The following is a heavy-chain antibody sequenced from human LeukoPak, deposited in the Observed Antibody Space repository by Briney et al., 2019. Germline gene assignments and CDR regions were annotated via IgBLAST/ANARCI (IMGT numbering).Heavy chain of an antibody. D-gene: IGHD3-10*01. CDR1: GGSISSYY. Sequence: SETLSLTCTVSGGSISSYYWSWIRQPAGKGLEWIGRIYTSGSTVYNPSLKSRVTMSVDTSKNQFSLKLSSVTAPDTAVYYCARAHYYGSGNYHDYWGQGTLVTVSS. V-gene: IGHV4-4*07. CDR3: ARAHYYGSGNYHDY. CDR2: IYTSGST. J-gene: IGHJ4*02.